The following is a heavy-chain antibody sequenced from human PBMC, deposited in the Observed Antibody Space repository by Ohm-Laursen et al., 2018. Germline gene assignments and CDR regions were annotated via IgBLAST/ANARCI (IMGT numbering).Heavy chain of an antibody. CDR3: ARIIVAATGIDF. CDR2: ISDDGTHT. Sequence: LRLSCSASGFTFSNYWMHWVRQPPGKGLVWVSRISDDGTHTDYADSVKGRFTFSRDNAKNTLYLQMNNLRAEDTGVYYCARIIVAATGIDFWGQGTLVTVSS. CDR1: GFTFSNYW. D-gene: IGHD1-26*01. J-gene: IGHJ4*02. V-gene: IGHV3-74*01.